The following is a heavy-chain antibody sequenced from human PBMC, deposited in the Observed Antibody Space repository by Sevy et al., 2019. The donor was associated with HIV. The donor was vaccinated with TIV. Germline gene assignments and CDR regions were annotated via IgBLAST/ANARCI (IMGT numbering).Heavy chain of an antibody. CDR3: ARRSAYVNDY. Sequence: GGSLRLSCKASGYTFTTYWIAWVRQMPGKGLEWMGIIYPGDSDTRYSPSFQGQVTISADKSITTAYLQWSSLKASDTAMYYCARRSAYVNDYWGQGTLVTVSS. V-gene: IGHV5-51*01. CDR1: GYTFTTYW. D-gene: IGHD5-12*01. CDR2: IYPGDSDT. J-gene: IGHJ4*02.